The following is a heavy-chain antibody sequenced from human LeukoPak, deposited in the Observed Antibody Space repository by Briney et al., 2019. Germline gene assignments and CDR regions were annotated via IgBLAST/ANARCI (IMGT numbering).Heavy chain of an antibody. CDR3: ARDLADIVVVPAAIFYYYYGMDV. J-gene: IGHJ6*02. CDR1: GFTFSSYA. D-gene: IGHD2-2*01. CDR2: ISYGGSNK. Sequence: PGGSLRLSCAASGFTFSSYAMHWVRQAPGKGLEWVAVISYGGSNKYYADSVKGRFTISRDNSKNTLYLQMNSLRAEDTAVYYCARDLADIVVVPAAIFYYYYGMDVWGQGTTVTVSS. V-gene: IGHV3-30*04.